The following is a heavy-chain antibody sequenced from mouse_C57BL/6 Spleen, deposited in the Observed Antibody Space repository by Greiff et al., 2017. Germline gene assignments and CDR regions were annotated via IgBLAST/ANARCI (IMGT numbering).Heavy chain of an antibody. CDR2: INPNNGGT. CDR1: GYTFTDYN. J-gene: IGHJ3*01. Sequence: EVQLQQSGPELVKPGASVKMSCKASGYTFTDYNMHWVKQSHGKSLEWIGYINPNNGGTSYNQKFKGKATLTVNKSSSTAYMELRSLTSEDSAVYYWATAYYGNYDEFAYWGQGTLVTVSA. V-gene: IGHV1-22*01. CDR3: ATAYYGNYDEFAY. D-gene: IGHD2-10*01.